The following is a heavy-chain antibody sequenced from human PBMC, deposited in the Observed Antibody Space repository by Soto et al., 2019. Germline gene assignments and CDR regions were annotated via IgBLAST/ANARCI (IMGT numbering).Heavy chain of an antibody. Sequence: PSETLSLTCAVSGDSISGSQWWSWVRLPPGKGLEWIGEISHTGTTNYNPSLKSRVTMSVDKPKNQFSLNLTSVTAADTATYYCARIVAATQYFDYWGQGTLVTVSS. CDR2: ISHTGTT. D-gene: IGHD2-15*01. CDR1: GDSISGSQW. CDR3: ARIVAATQYFDY. V-gene: IGHV4-4*02. J-gene: IGHJ4*02.